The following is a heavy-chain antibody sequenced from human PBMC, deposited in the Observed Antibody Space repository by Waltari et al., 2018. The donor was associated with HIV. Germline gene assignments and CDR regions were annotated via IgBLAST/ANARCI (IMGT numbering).Heavy chain of an antibody. D-gene: IGHD3-16*02. CDR1: GGSMRSDNYY. J-gene: IGHJ4*02. CDR2: VDASGSA. V-gene: IGHV4-61*02. CDR3: VREGGGIVFIPWYFDH. Sequence: QVQLQESGPGLVKPSQTLSLTCSVSGGSMRSDNYYWNWVRQPAGKGLEWIGRVDASGSAKYNPALKGRVTISMYTSTNQFSLRLTSMTAADTAVYYCVREGGGIVFIPWYFDHWGQGALVTVSS.